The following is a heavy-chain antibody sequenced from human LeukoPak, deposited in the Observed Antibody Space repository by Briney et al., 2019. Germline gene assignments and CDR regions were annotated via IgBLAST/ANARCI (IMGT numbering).Heavy chain of an antibody. J-gene: IGHJ3*01. V-gene: IGHV4-30-4*01. Sequence: SQTLSLTCTVSGGSITSPDSYWSWIRQPPGRSLEWIGHIYYTGSTYENPSLKSRLTISLGSSKNQFSLKLSSVTAADTAVYYCARADYDSSGYYHAFDLWGQGTMVTVSS. CDR3: ARADYDSSGYYHAFDL. CDR1: GGSITSPDSY. CDR2: IYYTGST. D-gene: IGHD3-22*01.